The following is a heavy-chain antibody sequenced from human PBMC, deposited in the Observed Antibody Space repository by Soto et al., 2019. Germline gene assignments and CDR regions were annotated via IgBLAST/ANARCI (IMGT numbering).Heavy chain of an antibody. J-gene: IGHJ4*02. CDR2: IYYSGST. V-gene: IGHV4-59*01. D-gene: IGHD4-17*01. Sequence: SETLSLTCPVSGGSISTYYWSWIRQPPGKGLEWIGYIYYSGSTNYNPSLKSRVTISVDTSKNQFSLKLSSVTAADTAVYYCARGSNYGDYVRWGQGTLVTVSS. CDR1: GGSISTYY. CDR3: ARGSNYGDYVR.